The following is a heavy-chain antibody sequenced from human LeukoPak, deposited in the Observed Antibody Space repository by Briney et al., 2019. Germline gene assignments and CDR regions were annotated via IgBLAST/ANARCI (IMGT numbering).Heavy chain of an antibody. CDR1: RFTFSNYW. J-gene: IGHJ4*02. CDR3: AKWGPHCVGDYCPALDS. V-gene: IGHV3-7*01. Sequence: GGSLRLSCVASRFTFSNYWMSWIRQAPGKGLEWVANINQDGSKKVYADSMKGRFTISRDNAKESLYLQRNSLRADDTAVYYCAKWGPHCVGDYCPALDSWGQGTLVTVSS. D-gene: IGHD2-21*02. CDR2: INQDGSKK.